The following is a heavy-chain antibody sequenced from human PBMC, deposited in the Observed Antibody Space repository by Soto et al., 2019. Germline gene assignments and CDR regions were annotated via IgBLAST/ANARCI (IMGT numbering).Heavy chain of an antibody. D-gene: IGHD3-10*01. CDR1: GYTFTSYG. CDR3: ARETWFTRKAYYYGSGSYYAGGELDP. CDR2: ISAYNGNT. V-gene: IGHV1-18*04. Sequence: GSVKVSCKASGYTFTSYGISWVRQAPGQGLEWMGWISAYNGNTNYAQKLQGRVTMTTDTSTSTAYMELRSLRSDDTAVYYCARETWFTRKAYYYGSGSYYAGGELDPGGR. J-gene: IGHJ2*01.